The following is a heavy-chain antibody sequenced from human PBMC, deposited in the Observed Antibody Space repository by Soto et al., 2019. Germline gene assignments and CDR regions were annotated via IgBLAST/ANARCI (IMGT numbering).Heavy chain of an antibody. Sequence: QVQLVQSGAEVKKPGSSVKVSCKASGGTFSSYAISWVRQAPGQGLEWMGGIIPIFGTANYAQKFQGRVTITSDESTSTAYMELSSLRSEDTAVYYCARGGHDSSGYYYHDAFDIWRQGSMVTVSS. V-gene: IGHV1-69*01. J-gene: IGHJ3*02. D-gene: IGHD3-22*01. CDR3: ARGGHDSSGYYYHDAFDI. CDR1: GGTFSSYA. CDR2: IIPIFGTA.